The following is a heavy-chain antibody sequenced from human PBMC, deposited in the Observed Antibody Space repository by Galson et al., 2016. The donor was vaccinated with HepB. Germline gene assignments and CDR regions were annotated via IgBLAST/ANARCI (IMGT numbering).Heavy chain of an antibody. V-gene: IGHV3-30-3*01. CDR1: GFTFNSHS. Sequence: SLRLSCAASGFTFNSHSLHWARQAPGKGLEWVAVISHDGTNIYYADTVRGRFTISRNNSNNTLYLQMKSLRPEDTAVYHWARGEGGYNGYDSYYFDFWGQGTLVTVSS. CDR2: ISHDGTNI. J-gene: IGHJ4*02. D-gene: IGHD5-12*01. CDR3: ARGEGGYNGYDSYYFDF.